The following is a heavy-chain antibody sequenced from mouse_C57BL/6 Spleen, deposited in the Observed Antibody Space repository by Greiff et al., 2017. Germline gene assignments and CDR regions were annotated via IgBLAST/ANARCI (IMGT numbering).Heavy chain of an antibody. CDR1: GYSITSGYY. Sequence: EVKLEESGPGLVKPSQSLSLTCSVTGYSITSGYYWNWIRQFPGNKLEWMGYISYDGSNNYNPSLKNRISITRDTSKNQFFLKLNSVTTEDTATYYCARGDTAMDYWGQGTSVTVSS. V-gene: IGHV3-6*01. CDR2: ISYDGSN. J-gene: IGHJ4*01. CDR3: ARGDTAMDY.